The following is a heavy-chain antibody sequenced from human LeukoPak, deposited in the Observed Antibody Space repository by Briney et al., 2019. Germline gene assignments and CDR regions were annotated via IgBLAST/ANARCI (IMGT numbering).Heavy chain of an antibody. CDR3: ARSLIPGRWYFDL. V-gene: IGHV3-30*04. CDR2: ISTDGSYK. CDR1: GFTFSSFP. D-gene: IGHD3-16*01. Sequence: GKSLRLSCAVSGFTFSSFPFHWVRQAPGKGLEWVAAISTDGSYKYHGDSVKGRFTISRDNPMNTLYLQMNGLRPDDAAVYYCARSLIPGRWYFDLWGRGTLVTVSS. J-gene: IGHJ2*01.